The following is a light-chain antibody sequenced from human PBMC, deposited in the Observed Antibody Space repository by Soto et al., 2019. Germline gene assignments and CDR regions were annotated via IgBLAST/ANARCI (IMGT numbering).Light chain of an antibody. CDR2: AAS. CDR3: QQYVTSPFT. J-gene: IGKJ3*01. Sequence: DIQMTQSPSTLSASVGDRVTITCRASQSISSWLAWYQQKPGKAPKLLIFAASSLQSGVPSRFSGSGSGTDFTLTISRLEPEDFAVYYCQQYVTSPFTFGPGTKVDIK. CDR1: QSISSW. V-gene: IGKV1-5*01.